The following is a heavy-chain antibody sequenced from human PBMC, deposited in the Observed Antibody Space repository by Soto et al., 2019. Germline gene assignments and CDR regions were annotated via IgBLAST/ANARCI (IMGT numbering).Heavy chain of an antibody. Sequence: PGGCLRLSCAASGFTFDEYAMHWVRQAPGKGLEWVSGISWNSDSIGYADSVKGRFTISRDNAKNSLYLQMNSLRAEDTALYHCARQQTIIRYFDWLGCFDPWGQGTLVTVSS. CDR1: GFTFDEYA. D-gene: IGHD3-9*01. CDR2: ISWNSDSI. CDR3: ARQQTIIRYFDWLGCFDP. V-gene: IGHV3-9*01. J-gene: IGHJ5*02.